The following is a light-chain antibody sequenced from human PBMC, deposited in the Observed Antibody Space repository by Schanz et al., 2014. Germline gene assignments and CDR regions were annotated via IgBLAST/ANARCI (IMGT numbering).Light chain of an antibody. J-gene: IGLJ3*02. V-gene: IGLV2-14*01. CDR3: SSYTSSSIRV. CDR2: DVS. CDR1: SSDVGGYNY. Sequence: QSALTQPASVSGSPGQSITISCTGTSSDVGGYNYVSWYQQHPGRAPKLMIYDVSYRPSGVSTRFSGSKSGNTASLTISGLQAEDEADYYCSSYTSSSIRVFGGGTKLTVL.